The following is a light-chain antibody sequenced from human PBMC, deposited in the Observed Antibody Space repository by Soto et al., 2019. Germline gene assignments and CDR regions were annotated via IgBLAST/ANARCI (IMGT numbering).Light chain of an antibody. Sequence: EIVMTQSPATLSVSPGEGATLSCRAGQSVTTRLAWYQRKPGQGPRLLIYDASTRATGIAARISGSGSGTEFTLTISSLQSEEFAIYYCQQYNNWPWTFGQGTKVEIK. V-gene: IGKV3-15*01. CDR3: QQYNNWPWT. J-gene: IGKJ1*01. CDR2: DAS. CDR1: QSVTTR.